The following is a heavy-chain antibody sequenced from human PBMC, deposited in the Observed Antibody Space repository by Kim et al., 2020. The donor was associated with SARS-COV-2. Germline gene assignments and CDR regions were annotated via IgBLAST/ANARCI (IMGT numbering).Heavy chain of an antibody. J-gene: IGHJ4*02. V-gene: IGHV3-23*01. CDR3: AKVNYRLYSNYDY. Sequence: YADSVKGRFTISRDNSKNTLYLQMNSLRAEDTAVYYCAKVNYRLYSNYDYWGQGTLVTVSS. D-gene: IGHD3-3*01.